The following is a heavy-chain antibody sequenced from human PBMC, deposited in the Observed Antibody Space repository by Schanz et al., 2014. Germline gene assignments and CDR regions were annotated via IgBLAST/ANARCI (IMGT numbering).Heavy chain of an antibody. D-gene: IGHD2-15*01. Sequence: QVQLVESGGGVVQPGRSLRLSCAASGFTFSSYGMHWVRQAPGKGLEWVTGIWYDGSNKYYADSVKGRFTISRDNSKNTLYLQMNSVRAEDTAVYYCAQDHAAERDYSAGPPIDYWGQGTLLTVSS. CDR3: AQDHAAERDYSAGPPIDY. V-gene: IGHV3-33*06. CDR2: IWYDGSNK. CDR1: GFTFSSYG. J-gene: IGHJ4*02.